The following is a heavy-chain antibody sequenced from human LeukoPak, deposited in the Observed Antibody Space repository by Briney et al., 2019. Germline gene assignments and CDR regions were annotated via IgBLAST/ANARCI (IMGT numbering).Heavy chain of an antibody. CDR2: ISSQGSYI. CDR1: GFIFTSYT. Sequence: PGGSLRLSCAASGFIFTSYTMNWVHQAPGKGLEWVSSISSQGSYIYYEDSLKGRFTVSRDNAQNLLYLQMDSLTAQDTAVYYCARGGSGSFHVWGKGTTVIVS. V-gene: IGHV3-21*06. D-gene: IGHD3-10*01. CDR3: ARGGSGSFHV. J-gene: IGHJ6*03.